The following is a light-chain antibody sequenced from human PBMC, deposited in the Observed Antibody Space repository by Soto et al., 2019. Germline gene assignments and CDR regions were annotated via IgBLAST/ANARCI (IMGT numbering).Light chain of an antibody. CDR1: QSISYY. J-gene: IGKJ4*01. V-gene: IGKV1-39*01. CDR2: AAS. CDR3: QQSYSTSPLT. Sequence: DIQMTQSPSSLSASVGDRVTITCRASQSISYYLNWYQQKPGKAPKLLIYAASSLQSGVPSRFSGSGSGTDFTLTIISLQPEDFATYYCQQSYSTSPLTFGGGTKEEI.